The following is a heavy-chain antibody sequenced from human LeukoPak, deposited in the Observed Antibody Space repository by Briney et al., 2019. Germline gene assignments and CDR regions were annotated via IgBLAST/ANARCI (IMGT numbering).Heavy chain of an antibody. CDR3: ARDPGSSYFDY. J-gene: IGHJ4*02. V-gene: IGHV7-4-1*02. Sequence: GSVKVSCKASGYTFTSYDINWVRQATGQGLEWMGWINTNTGNPTYAQGFTGRFVFSLDTSVSTAYLQISSLKAEDTAVYYCARDPGSSYFDYWGQGTLVTVSS. CDR1: GYTFTSYD. CDR2: INTNTGNP. D-gene: IGHD6-13*01.